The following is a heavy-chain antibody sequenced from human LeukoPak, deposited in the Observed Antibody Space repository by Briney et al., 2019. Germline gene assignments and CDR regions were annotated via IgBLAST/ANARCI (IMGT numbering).Heavy chain of an antibody. CDR1: GFTFSNYW. D-gene: IGHD5-12*01. CDR2: IKEDGSEK. Sequence: GGSLRLSCAASGFTFSNYWMSWVRQAPGKGLEWVANIKEDGSEKYYVDSVKGRFTISRDNARNSLYLQMSSLRAEDTAVYYCAAWRARGSLTQKRDYWGQGTLVTVSS. CDR3: AAWRARGSLTQKRDY. V-gene: IGHV3-7*01. J-gene: IGHJ4*02.